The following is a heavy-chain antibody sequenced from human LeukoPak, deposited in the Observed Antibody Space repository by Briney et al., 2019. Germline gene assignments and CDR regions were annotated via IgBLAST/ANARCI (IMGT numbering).Heavy chain of an antibody. D-gene: IGHD3-22*01. Sequence: GGSLRLSCAVSGFTVSTNHMTWVRQAPGKGLEWVSAINDVDTPYYADTVRGRFTISRDSANNTLYLQMKRLRAEDTAVDYCARDMVHSSGAFDSWGQGTLVTV. J-gene: IGHJ4*02. V-gene: IGHV3-53*01. CDR2: INDVDTP. CDR3: ARDMVHSSGAFDS. CDR1: GFTVSTNH.